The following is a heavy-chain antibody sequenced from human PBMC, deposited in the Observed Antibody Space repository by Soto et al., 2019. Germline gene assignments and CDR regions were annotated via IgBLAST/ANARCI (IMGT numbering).Heavy chain of an antibody. Sequence: EAQLVESGGGLVQPGRSLRLSCAASGFTFDDYAMHWVRQAPGKGLEWVSGINWSGGNIVYVDSVKGRFTISRDNARNSLYLQMNSLRIEDTALYYCANLGSTASPTDSFDIWGRGTMVIVSS. J-gene: IGHJ3*02. CDR1: GFTFDDYA. D-gene: IGHD3-16*01. CDR2: INWSGGNI. CDR3: ANLGSTASPTDSFDI. V-gene: IGHV3-9*01.